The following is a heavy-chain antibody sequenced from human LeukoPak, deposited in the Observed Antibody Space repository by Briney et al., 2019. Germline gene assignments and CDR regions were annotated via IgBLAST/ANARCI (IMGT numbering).Heavy chain of an antibody. CDR3: ARVRNDGYYYYGMDV. CDR1: GGSISSYY. J-gene: IGHJ6*02. D-gene: IGHD1-1*01. Sequence: PSETLSLTCTVAGGSISSYYWSWIRQFPRKGLEWNAYINYSGSTNYNHTLKGRVTISVDTSKKQFSLKVSSVTAADTAVYYCARVRNDGYYYYGMDVWGQGTTVTVSS. V-gene: IGHV4-59*01. CDR2: INYSGST.